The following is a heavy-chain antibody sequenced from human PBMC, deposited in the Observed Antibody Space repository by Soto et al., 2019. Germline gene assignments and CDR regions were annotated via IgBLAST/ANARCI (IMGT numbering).Heavy chain of an antibody. V-gene: IGHV1-2*04. J-gene: IGHJ5*02. Sequence: ASVKVSCKASGYTFTGYYMHWVRQAPGEGLEWMGWINPNSGGTNYAQKLQGWVTMTRDTSISTAYMELSRLTSDDSAVYFFSSDHYGVPPGRFDPWGQRTLVTVSS. CDR1: GYTFTGYY. CDR3: SSDHYGVPPGRFDP. D-gene: IGHD4-17*01. CDR2: INPNSGGT.